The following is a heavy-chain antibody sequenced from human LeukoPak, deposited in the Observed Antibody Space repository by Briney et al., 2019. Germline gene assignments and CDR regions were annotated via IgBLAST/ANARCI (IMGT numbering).Heavy chain of an antibody. Sequence: GGSLRLSCAASGFTVSSNYMSWVRQAPGKGLEWVSVIYSGGSTYYADSVKGRFTTSRDNSKNTLYLQMNSLRAEDAAVYYCARGYGDYYNWFDPWGQGTLVTVSS. V-gene: IGHV3-66*01. J-gene: IGHJ5*02. CDR2: IYSGGST. CDR3: ARGYGDYYNWFDP. D-gene: IGHD4-17*01. CDR1: GFTVSSNY.